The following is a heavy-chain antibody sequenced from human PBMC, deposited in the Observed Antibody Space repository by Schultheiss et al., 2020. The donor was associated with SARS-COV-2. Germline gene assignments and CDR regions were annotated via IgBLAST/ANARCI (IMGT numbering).Heavy chain of an antibody. CDR2: IWYDGSNK. J-gene: IGHJ4*02. V-gene: IGHV3-33*03. D-gene: IGHD6-6*01. CDR3: AKELVA. CDR1: GFTFSSYW. Sequence: GGSLRLSCAASGFTFSSYWMSWVRQAPGKGLEWVAVIWYDGSNKYYADSVKGRFTISRDNSKNTLYLQMNHLRAEDTAVYYCAKELVAWGQGTLVTVSS.